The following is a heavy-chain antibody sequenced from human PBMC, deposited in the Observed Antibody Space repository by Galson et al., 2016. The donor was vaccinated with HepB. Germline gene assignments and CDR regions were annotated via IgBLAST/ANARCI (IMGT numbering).Heavy chain of an antibody. D-gene: IGHD3-16*02. V-gene: IGHV1-18*01. CDR1: GYRFSSYS. J-gene: IGHJ6*02. CDR2: VSGYSGNT. CDR3: ARDVLYEYVWENYRDGCIYGMDA. Sequence: SVKVSCKGSGYRFSSYSTTWVRQAPGQGLEWMGCVSGYSGNTKYAQKFQGRVTLTIDATTSTLELRSLRSDATAVYYCARDVLYEYVWENYRDGCIYGMDAWGQGTRVTVSS.